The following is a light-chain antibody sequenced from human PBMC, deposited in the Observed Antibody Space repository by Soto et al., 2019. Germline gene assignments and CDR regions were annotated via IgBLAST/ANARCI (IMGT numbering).Light chain of an antibody. Sequence: EIVMTQSPATLSVSPGERATLSCRASQSVSSNLPWYQQKPGQAPRLLIYGASTRATGIPARFSGSGSGTEFTLTISSLQSEDFAVYSCQQYNNWPPLTFGGGTKVEIK. CDR3: QQYNNWPPLT. CDR1: QSVSSN. CDR2: GAS. V-gene: IGKV3D-15*01. J-gene: IGKJ4*01.